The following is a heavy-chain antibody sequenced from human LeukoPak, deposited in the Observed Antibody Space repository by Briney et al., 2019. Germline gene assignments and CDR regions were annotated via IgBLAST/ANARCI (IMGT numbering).Heavy chain of an antibody. D-gene: IGHD6-13*01. J-gene: IGHJ4*02. V-gene: IGHV4-59*01. CDR1: GGSISSYY. CDR3: VLSGSSWYFPFDY. CDR2: IYYSGST. Sequence: PSETLSLTCTVSGGSISSYYWSWIRQPPGKGLEWIGYIYYSGSTNYNPSLKSRVTISVDTSKNQFSLKLSSVTAADTAVYYCVLSGSSWYFPFDYWGQGTLVTVSS.